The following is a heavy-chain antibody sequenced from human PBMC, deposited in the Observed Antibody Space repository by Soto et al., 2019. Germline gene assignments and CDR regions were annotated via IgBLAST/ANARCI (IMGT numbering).Heavy chain of an antibody. Sequence: QVQLVQSGAEVKKPGSSVMVSCKASGGTFSSYSINWVRQAPGQGLEWMGEIIPIFGTANYAQKFQGRVKITADESTSTAYMELSSLRSEDTAVYYCARDVGSHSGGIDYWGQGTLVTVAS. CDR2: IIPIFGTA. J-gene: IGHJ4*02. CDR1: GGTFSSYS. D-gene: IGHD1-26*01. CDR3: ARDVGSHSGGIDY. V-gene: IGHV1-69*01.